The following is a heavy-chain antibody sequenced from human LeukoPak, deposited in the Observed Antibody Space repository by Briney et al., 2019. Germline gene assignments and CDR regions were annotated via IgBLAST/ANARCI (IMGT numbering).Heavy chain of an antibody. J-gene: IGHJ4*02. CDR1: GFTFSSYG. D-gene: IGHD2-2*01. CDR2: IWYDGSNK. Sequence: GGSLRLSCAASGFTFSSYGIHWVREAPGKGLEWVAVIWYDGSNKYYADSVKGRFTISRDNAKNSLYLQMNSLTADDMALYFCAREYTSRGFDYWGQGTLVTVSS. CDR3: AREYTSRGFDY. V-gene: IGHV3-33*08.